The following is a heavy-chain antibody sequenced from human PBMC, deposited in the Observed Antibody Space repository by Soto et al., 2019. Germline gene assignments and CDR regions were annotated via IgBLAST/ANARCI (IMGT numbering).Heavy chain of an antibody. D-gene: IGHD3-3*01. CDR1: GFTFSSYG. J-gene: IGHJ4*02. Sequence: PGGSLRLSCAASGFTFSSYGMNWVRQAPGKGLEWVSAISGSGGSTYYADSVKGRFTISRDNSKNTLYLQMNSLRAEDTAVYYCAKRLSPYDFWSGYLFDYWGQGTLVTVSS. V-gene: IGHV3-23*01. CDR2: ISGSGGST. CDR3: AKRLSPYDFWSGYLFDY.